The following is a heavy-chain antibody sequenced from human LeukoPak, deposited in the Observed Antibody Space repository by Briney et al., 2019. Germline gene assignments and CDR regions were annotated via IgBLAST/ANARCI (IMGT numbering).Heavy chain of an antibody. CDR2: IRYDGNNK. Sequence: PGRSLRLSCAASGFTFSSYAMHWVRQAPGKGLEWVAFIRYDGNNKYYADSVKGRFNISRDNSKNTLYLQMNSLRAEDTAVYYCAKDSGYNDYYHYYYMDVWGKGTTVTVSS. V-gene: IGHV3-30*02. CDR1: GFTFSSYA. CDR3: AKDSGYNDYYHYYYMDV. D-gene: IGHD5-12*01. J-gene: IGHJ6*03.